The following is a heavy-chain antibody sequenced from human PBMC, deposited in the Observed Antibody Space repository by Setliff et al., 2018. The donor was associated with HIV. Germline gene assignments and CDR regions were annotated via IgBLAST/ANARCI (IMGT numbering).Heavy chain of an antibody. CDR3: ATYADRESNRFDP. CDR2: IHYSGST. D-gene: IGHD3-10*01. CDR1: GGSISSGSYY. Sequence: PSETLSLTCTVSGGSISSGSYYWSWIRQPPGKGLEWIGYIHYSGSTNYNPSLKSRVTISGDTSKNQFSLELSSVTAADTAVYYCATYADRESNRFDPWGQGILVTVSS. J-gene: IGHJ5*02. V-gene: IGHV4-61*01.